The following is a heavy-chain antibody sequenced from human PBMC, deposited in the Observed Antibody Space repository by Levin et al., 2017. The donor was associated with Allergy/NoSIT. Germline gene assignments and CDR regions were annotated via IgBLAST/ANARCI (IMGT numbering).Heavy chain of an antibody. D-gene: IGHD6-19*01. CDR1: GFTFSSYG. V-gene: IGHV3-30*18. Sequence: GESLKISCAASGFTFSSYGMHWVRQAPGKGLEWVAVISYDGSNKYYADSVKGRFTISRDNSKNTLYLQMNSLRAEDTAVYYCAKVEGAWAVAGTDIDYWGQGTLVTVSS. CDR3: AKVEGAWAVAGTDIDY. J-gene: IGHJ4*02. CDR2: ISYDGSNK.